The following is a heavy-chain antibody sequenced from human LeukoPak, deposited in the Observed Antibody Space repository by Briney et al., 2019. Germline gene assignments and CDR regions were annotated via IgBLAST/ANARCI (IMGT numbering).Heavy chain of an antibody. J-gene: IGHJ4*02. D-gene: IGHD1-7*01. V-gene: IGHV1-8*03. Sequence: ASVKVTCKASGYTFTSYDINWVRQATGQGLEWMGWMNPNSGNTGYAQKFQGRDTITRDTSISTAYMELSSLRYEDTAVYYCARGHPTELIGLDYWGQGTLVTVSS. CDR3: ARGHPTELIGLDY. CDR2: MNPNSGNT. CDR1: GYTFTSYD.